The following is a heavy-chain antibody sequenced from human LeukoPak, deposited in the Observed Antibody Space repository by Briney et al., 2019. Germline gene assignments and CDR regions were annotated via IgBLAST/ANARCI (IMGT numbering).Heavy chain of an antibody. CDR3: ARDGPVPAAIGGYY. V-gene: IGHV3-21*01. CDR1: GFTFSSYS. Sequence: GRSLRLSCAASGFTFSSYSMNWVRQAPGKGLEWVSSISSSSSYIYYADSVKGRFTISRDNAKNSLYLQMNSLRAEDTAVYYCARDGPVPAAIGGYYWGQGTLVTVSS. J-gene: IGHJ4*02. D-gene: IGHD2-2*02. CDR2: ISSSSSYI.